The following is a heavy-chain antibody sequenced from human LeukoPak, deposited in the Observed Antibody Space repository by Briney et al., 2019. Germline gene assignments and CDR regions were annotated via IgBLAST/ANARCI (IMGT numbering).Heavy chain of an antibody. CDR2: INPNSGGT. J-gene: IGHJ4*02. Sequence: ASVKVSCKASGYTFTGYYMHWVRQAPGQGLEWMGWINPNSGGTNYAQKFQGRVTMTRDTSISTAYMELSRLRSDDTAVYYCARDVYYDYVWGSYRSNGGLAPFDYWGQGTLVTVSS. CDR3: ARDVYYDYVWGSYRSNGGLAPFDY. D-gene: IGHD3-16*02. V-gene: IGHV1-2*02. CDR1: GYTFTGYY.